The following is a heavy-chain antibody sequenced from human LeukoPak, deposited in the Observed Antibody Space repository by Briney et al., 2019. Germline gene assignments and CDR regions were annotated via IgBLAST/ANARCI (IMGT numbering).Heavy chain of an antibody. V-gene: IGHV5-51*01. D-gene: IGHD1-26*01. J-gene: IGHJ3*02. CDR1: GYSFTNYW. CDR3: ARSGSLGTFDI. Sequence: GESLKISCKGSGYSFTNYWIGWVRQMPGKGLEWMGIIYPGDSDTRCSPSFQGQVTISADKSISTAYLQSSLKASDTAMYYCARSGSLGTFDIWGQGTMVTVSS. CDR2: IYPGDSDT.